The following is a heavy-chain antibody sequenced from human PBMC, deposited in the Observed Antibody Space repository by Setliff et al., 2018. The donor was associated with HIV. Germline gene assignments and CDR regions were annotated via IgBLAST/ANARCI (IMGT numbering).Heavy chain of an antibody. CDR2: ISYSGST. Sequence: SETLSLTCTVSGGSVNGHYWNWIRLTPGKGLEWIGSISYSGSTNYNPSLKSRVTISVDTSRNEFSLKLSSVTAADTAVYYCATDPTSYCTGGDCHSGRFASWGQGTLVTVSS. V-gene: IGHV4-59*02. D-gene: IGHD2-8*02. CDR1: GGSVNGHY. CDR3: ATDPTSYCTGGDCHSGRFAS. J-gene: IGHJ4*02.